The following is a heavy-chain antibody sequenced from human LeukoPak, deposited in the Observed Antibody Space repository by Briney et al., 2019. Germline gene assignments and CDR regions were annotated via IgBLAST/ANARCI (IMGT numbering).Heavy chain of an antibody. Sequence: PSETLSLTCAVSGGSISSSNWWSWVRQPPGKGLEWIGEIYHSGSTNYNPSLKSRVTISVDKSKNQFSLKLSSVTAADTAVYYCAGDGRYYDSSGYIRGFDYWGQGTLVTVSS. CDR2: IYHSGST. J-gene: IGHJ4*02. CDR3: AGDGRYYDSSGYIRGFDY. D-gene: IGHD3-22*01. V-gene: IGHV4-4*02. CDR1: GGSISSSNW.